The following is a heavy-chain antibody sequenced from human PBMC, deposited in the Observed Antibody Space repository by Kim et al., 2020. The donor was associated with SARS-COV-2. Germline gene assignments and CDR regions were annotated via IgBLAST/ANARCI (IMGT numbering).Heavy chain of an antibody. D-gene: IGHD3-22*01. Sequence: DSWTGRFTISRDDSKNTLFLQIHSLRPEDAAVYYCAKLMHDFDRSGFGVDVWGQGTTVTVSS. CDR3: AKLMHDFDRSGFGVDV. J-gene: IGHJ6*02. V-gene: IGHV3-30*02.